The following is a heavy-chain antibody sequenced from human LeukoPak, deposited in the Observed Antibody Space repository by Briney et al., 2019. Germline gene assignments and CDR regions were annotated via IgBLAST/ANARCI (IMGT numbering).Heavy chain of an antibody. CDR3: ARTVSSAGWSDDAFDI. J-gene: IGHJ3*02. CDR1: GFTFDDYG. Sequence: GGTLRLSCAASGFTFDDYGMSWARQAPGKGLEWVSGINWDGGSTGYADSVKGRFTISRDNAKNFLYLQMNSLRAEDTALYYCARTVSSAGWSDDAFDIWGQGTMVTVSS. V-gene: IGHV3-20*04. D-gene: IGHD6-19*01. CDR2: INWDGGST.